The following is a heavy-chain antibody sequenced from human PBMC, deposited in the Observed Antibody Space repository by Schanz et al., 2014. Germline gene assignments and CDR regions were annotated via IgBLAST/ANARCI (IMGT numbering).Heavy chain of an antibody. Sequence: VHLLESGGGLVPPGGSLRLSCAASGFNFSDYAMCWVRQAPGKGLEWVALVSSDGNNDYYTDSVKGRFTISRDNSKNTVHLQMNSLRAEDTAVYYCARDHTTESYYSAGPPIDYWGQGTLLTVSS. CDR2: VSSDGNND. V-gene: IGHV3-30*03. CDR1: GFNFSDYA. J-gene: IGHJ4*02. CDR3: ARDHTTESYYSAGPPIDY. D-gene: IGHD1-26*01.